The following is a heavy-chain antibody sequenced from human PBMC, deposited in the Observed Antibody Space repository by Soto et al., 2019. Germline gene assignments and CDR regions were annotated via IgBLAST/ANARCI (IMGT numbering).Heavy chain of an antibody. CDR2: IIPIFGIG. D-gene: IGHD3-3*01. J-gene: IGHJ6*02. CDR3: ARSAITLFGVVSIPPHYYSEMDV. CDR1: GGTFTRYP. V-gene: IGHV1-69*01. Sequence: QVQLVQSGAEVKKPGSSVKVSCKASGGTFTRYPITWVGRAPGQGLEGMGGIIPIFGIGNDAQRFQGRVTITADESTGTAYMELSSLRSEDTGVYYCARSAITLFGVVSIPPHYYSEMDVWGQGTTVTVSS.